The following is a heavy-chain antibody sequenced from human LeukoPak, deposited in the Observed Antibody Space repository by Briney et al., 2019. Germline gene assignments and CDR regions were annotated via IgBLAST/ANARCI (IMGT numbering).Heavy chain of an antibody. CDR2: IKQDGGEK. J-gene: IGHJ6*02. D-gene: IGHD4-17*01. CDR3: ARDRTVTTFGIAYYYGMDV. CDR1: GFTFSSYW. Sequence: GGSLRLSCAASGFTFSSYWMSWVRQAPGKGLEWVANIKQDGGEKYYVDSVKGRFTISRDNAKNSLYLQMNSLRAEDTAVYYCARDRTVTTFGIAYYYGMDVWGQGTTVTVSS. V-gene: IGHV3-7*01.